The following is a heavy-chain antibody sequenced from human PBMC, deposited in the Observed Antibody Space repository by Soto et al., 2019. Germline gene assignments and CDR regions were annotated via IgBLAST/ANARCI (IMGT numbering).Heavy chain of an antibody. CDR2: INTGNGKT. CDR1: GDGYTYCN. J-gene: IGHJ6*02. V-gene: IGHV1-3*04. Sequence: SAKVTCKASGDGYTYCNIRWPYQSPGERLEWMGWINTGNGKTKCSQKFRDRVAITADESTNTAHMELSSLRSEDTAVYYCASWLKEAGIGGNYYYGMDVWGQGTTVTVSS. D-gene: IGHD6-19*01. CDR3: ASWLKEAGIGGNYYYGMDV.